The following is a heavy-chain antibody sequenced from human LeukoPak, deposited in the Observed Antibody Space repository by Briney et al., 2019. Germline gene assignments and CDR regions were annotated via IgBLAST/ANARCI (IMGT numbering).Heavy chain of an antibody. D-gene: IGHD6-19*01. CDR2: ISSSSSYI. CDR3: ARGRYLAD. J-gene: IGHJ4*02. CDR1: GLTFSSYS. V-gene: IGHV3-21*01. Sequence: GGSLRLSCAASGLTFSSYSMNWVRQAPGKGLEWVSSISSSSSYIYYADSVKGRFIISRDNAKKSVYLQMNSLRAEDTAVYYCARGRYLADWGQGILVTVSS.